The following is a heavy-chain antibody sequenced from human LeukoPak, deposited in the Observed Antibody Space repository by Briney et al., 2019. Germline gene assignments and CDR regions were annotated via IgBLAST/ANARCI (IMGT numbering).Heavy chain of an antibody. CDR1: GGSISGAH. Sequence: SQTLSLTYTVSGGSISGAHWSWIRQPPGKGLEWIGYIFYNGRTYYNPSLQSRVTISLDTSRKQFSLRLTSVTAADTAVYYCARAPGVAEVGRLDLWGRGTLVTVSS. CDR2: IFYNGRT. V-gene: IGHV4-30-4*01. J-gene: IGHJ2*01. CDR3: ARAPGVAEVGRLDL. D-gene: IGHD7-27*01.